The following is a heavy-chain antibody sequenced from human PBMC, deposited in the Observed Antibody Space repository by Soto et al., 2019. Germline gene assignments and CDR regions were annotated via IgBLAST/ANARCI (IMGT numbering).Heavy chain of an antibody. CDR1: GFTFSDYY. CDR2: ISSGSDYI. D-gene: IGHD1-26*01. J-gene: IGHJ4*02. V-gene: IGHV3-11*06. CDR3: AREVSGSYDL. Sequence: ESGGGLVKPGGSLRLSCAASGFTFSDYYMSWIRQAPGKGLEWLSYISSGSDYITYANSVRGRFTISRDNAKNSLYLQMNSLRAEDTAVYYCAREVSGSYDLWGQGTLVTVSS.